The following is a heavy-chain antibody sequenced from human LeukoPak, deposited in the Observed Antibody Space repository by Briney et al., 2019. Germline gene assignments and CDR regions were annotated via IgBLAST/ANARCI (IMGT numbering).Heavy chain of an antibody. J-gene: IGHJ6*03. D-gene: IGHD3-3*01. CDR1: GGSISSGDYY. Sequence: SETLSLTCTVPGGSISSGDYYWSWIRQPPGKGLEWIGYIYYSGSTYYNPSLKSRVTISVDTSKNQFSLKLSSVTAADTAVYYCAREAGLRWFWSGRDYYYYMDVWGKGTTVTVSS. CDR3: AREAGLRWFWSGRDYYYYMDV. CDR2: IYYSGST. V-gene: IGHV4-30-4*08.